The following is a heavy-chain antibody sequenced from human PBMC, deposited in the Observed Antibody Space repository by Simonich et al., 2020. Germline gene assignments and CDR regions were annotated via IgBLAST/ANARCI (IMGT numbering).Heavy chain of an antibody. CDR2: IGYEESNK. CDR3: ARAYSSSWYNWFDP. J-gene: IGHJ5*02. V-gene: IGHV3-33*01. Sequence: HVQLVESGGGVVQPGRSLRLSCAASGFTFSSYGMHWVRQAPGRGLGWVEVIGYEESNKYYADSVKGRFTISRDNSKNTLYLQMNSLRDEDTAVYYCARAYSSSWYNWFDPWGQGTLVTVSS. CDR1: GFTFSSYG. D-gene: IGHD6-13*01.